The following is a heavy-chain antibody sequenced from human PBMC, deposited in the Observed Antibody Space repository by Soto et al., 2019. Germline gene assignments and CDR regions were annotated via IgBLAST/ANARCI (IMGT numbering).Heavy chain of an antibody. Sequence: QVQLVQSGGEVKMPGASVKVSCKPSGYTFTSYGISWVRQAPGQGLEWMGWISGYNGKKNYAQKLKGRVTMTTDTSTTTVYMELRSLRSDDTAVYYCARVRSVAFDIWGQGTMVTVSS. V-gene: IGHV1-18*01. J-gene: IGHJ3*02. CDR1: GYTFTSYG. CDR3: ARVRSVAFDI. CDR2: ISGYNGKK. D-gene: IGHD3-16*02.